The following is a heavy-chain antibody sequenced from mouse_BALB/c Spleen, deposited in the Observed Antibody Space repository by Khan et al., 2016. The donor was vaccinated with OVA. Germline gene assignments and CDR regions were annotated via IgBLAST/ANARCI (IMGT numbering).Heavy chain of an antibody. J-gene: IGHJ3*01. Sequence: VQLQQSGAELAKPGASVKMSCKASGYTFTTYWMHWIKQRPGQGLEWIGYINPSTGYSEYNQKFKDKATLTADKSSSTAYMQLSSLTSEASAVYYCATHGSISAWFGYWGQGTLVTVSA. CDR1: GYTFTTYW. V-gene: IGHV1-7*01. CDR3: ATHGSISAWFGY. D-gene: IGHD1-1*01. CDR2: INPSTGYS.